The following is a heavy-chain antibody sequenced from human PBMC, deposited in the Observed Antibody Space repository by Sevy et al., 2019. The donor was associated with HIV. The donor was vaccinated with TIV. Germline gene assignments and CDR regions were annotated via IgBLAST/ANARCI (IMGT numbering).Heavy chain of an antibody. CDR3: ASLYSSGWSKTDAFDI. V-gene: IGHV1-69*13. CDR1: GGTFSSYA. D-gene: IGHD6-19*01. Sequence: ASVKVSCKASGGTFSSYAISWVRQAPGQGLEWMGGIIPIFGTANYAQKFQDRVTITADESTSTAYMELSSLRSEDTAVYYCASLYSSGWSKTDAFDIWCQGTMVTVSS. CDR2: IIPIFGTA. J-gene: IGHJ3*02.